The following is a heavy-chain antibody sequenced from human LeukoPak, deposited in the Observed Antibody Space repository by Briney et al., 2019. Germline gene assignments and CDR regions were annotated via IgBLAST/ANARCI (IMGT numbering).Heavy chain of an antibody. Sequence: ASVEVSCKASGGTFSSYAISWVRQAPGQGLEWMGGIIPIFGTANYAQKFQGRVTITADESTSTAYMELSSLRSEDTAVYYCARGKGMATATDFDYWGQGTLVTVSS. D-gene: IGHD5-24*01. CDR3: ARGKGMATATDFDY. CDR1: GGTFSSYA. V-gene: IGHV1-69*01. J-gene: IGHJ4*02. CDR2: IIPIFGTA.